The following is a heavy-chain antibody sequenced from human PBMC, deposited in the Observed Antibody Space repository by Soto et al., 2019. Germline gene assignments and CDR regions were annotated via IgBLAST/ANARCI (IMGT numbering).Heavy chain of an antibody. CDR1: GYTFTSYD. Sequence: ASVKVSCKASGYTFTSYDINWVRQATGQGLEWMGWMNPNSGNTSYAQKFQGRVTMTRNTSTSTAYMELRSLRSDDTAVYYCARVLDYYDSSGYYDYWGQGTLVTVSS. J-gene: IGHJ4*02. CDR2: MNPNSGNT. D-gene: IGHD3-22*01. V-gene: IGHV1-8*01. CDR3: ARVLDYYDSSGYYDY.